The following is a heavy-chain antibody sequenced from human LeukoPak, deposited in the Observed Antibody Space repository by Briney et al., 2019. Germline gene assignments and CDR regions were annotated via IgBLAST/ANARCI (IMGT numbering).Heavy chain of an antibody. CDR3: ARVGYYYDSSGSYLY. Sequence: GASVKVSCKASGGSFASFAINWVRQAPGQGLEWMGGIIPIFGTANYAQKFQGRVTITADESTSTAYMELSSLRSEDTAVYYCARVGYYYDSSGSYLYWGQGTLVTVSS. V-gene: IGHV1-69*13. D-gene: IGHD3-22*01. CDR2: IIPIFGTA. CDR1: GGSFASFA. J-gene: IGHJ4*02.